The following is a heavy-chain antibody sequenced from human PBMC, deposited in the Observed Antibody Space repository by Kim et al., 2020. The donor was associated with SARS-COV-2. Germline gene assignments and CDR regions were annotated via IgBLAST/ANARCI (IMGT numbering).Heavy chain of an antibody. D-gene: IGHD2-8*01. CDR3: VRHPAFCTDGVCYPLVY. J-gene: IGHJ4*02. CDR2: VSYSGLT. CDR1: GVSFISFY. V-gene: IGHV4-59*08. Sequence: SETLSLSCNVSGVSFISFYWSWVRRPPGKGLEWIGFVSYSGLTSYNPSLKSRVSISIETSQSRFALQLKSVTAADTATYYCVRHPAFCTDGVCYPLVYWGRGILVTVSS.